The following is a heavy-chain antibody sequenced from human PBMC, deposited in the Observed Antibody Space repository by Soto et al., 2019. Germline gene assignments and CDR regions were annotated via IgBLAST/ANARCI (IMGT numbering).Heavy chain of an antibody. CDR2: INHSGST. CDR1: GLTFSGYY. CDR3: GRLGCSSTTCYVWDNWFDP. Sequence: SETLSLTCAVYGLTFSGYYWSWIRQPTGKGLEWIGEINHSGSTNYNPSLKSRVTISVDTSKNQFSLKLSSVTAADTAVYYCGRLGCSSTTCYVWDNWFDPWGQGTLVTVSS. J-gene: IGHJ5*02. D-gene: IGHD2-2*01. V-gene: IGHV4-34*01.